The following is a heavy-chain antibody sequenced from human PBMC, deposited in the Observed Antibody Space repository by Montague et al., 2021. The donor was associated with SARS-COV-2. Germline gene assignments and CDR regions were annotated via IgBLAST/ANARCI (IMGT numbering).Heavy chain of an antibody. CDR3: ARDRGGYGPYYYGMDV. Sequence: SLSLSLSASGFTFSSYSMNWVRQAPGKGLEWVSYISSSSSTIYYADSVKGRFTISRDNAKNSLYPQMNSLRDEDTAVYYCARDRGGYGPYYYGMDVWGQGTTVTVSS. CDR2: ISSSSSTI. V-gene: IGHV3-48*02. J-gene: IGHJ6*02. D-gene: IGHD5-18*01. CDR1: GFTFSSYS.